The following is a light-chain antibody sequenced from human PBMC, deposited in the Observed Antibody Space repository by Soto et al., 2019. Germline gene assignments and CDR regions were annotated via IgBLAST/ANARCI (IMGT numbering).Light chain of an antibody. Sequence: QSALTQPRSVSGSPGQSVTISCTGTSSDVGGYNYVSWYQQHPGKAPKLMLYDVSKRPSGVPDRFSGSKSGNTASLTNSGLQAEHEADYYCCSYAGSYTYVFGTGTKLTVL. CDR1: SSDVGGYNY. V-gene: IGLV2-11*01. J-gene: IGLJ1*01. CDR2: DVS. CDR3: CSYAGSYTYV.